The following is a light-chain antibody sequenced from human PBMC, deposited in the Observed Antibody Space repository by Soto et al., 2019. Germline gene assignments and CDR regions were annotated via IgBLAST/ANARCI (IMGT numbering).Light chain of an antibody. J-gene: IGLJ7*01. CDR3: SSWDDSLSGVV. CDR1: SSNIGAGYD. Sequence: QSVLTQPPSVSGAPGQRVTISCTGSSSNIGAGYDVHWYQQLPGTAPKLLIHTTSQRPSGVPDRFSASKSGTSASLAIRGLQSDDEADYFCSSWDDSLSGVVFGRGTQLTVL. V-gene: IGLV1-40*01. CDR2: TTS.